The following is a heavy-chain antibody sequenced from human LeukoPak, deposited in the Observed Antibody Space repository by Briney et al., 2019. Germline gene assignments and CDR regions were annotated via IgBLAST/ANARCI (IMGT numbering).Heavy chain of an antibody. CDR1: GGSISSYY. Sequence: SETLSLTCTVSGGSISSYYWSWIRQPPGKGLEWVGYIYYSGSTNYNPSPKSRVTISVDTSKNQFSLKLSSVTAADTAVYYCARALYDDYVWGSYRYFDYWGQGTLVTVSS. D-gene: IGHD3-16*02. CDR3: ARALYDDYVWGSYRYFDY. J-gene: IGHJ4*02. CDR2: IYYSGST. V-gene: IGHV4-59*01.